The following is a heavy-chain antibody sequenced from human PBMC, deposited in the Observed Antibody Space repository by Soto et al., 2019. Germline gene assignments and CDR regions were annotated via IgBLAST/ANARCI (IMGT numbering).Heavy chain of an antibody. CDR3: ARDQRYYGSGSYYSDS. J-gene: IGHJ4*02. V-gene: IGHV1-18*04. Sequence: QVQLVQSGPEVKKPGASVKVSCKTSGYVSISYGISWVRQAPGHGLEWVGWISAYTGKADYAQQFQGRVTMTTETSTSTAFLELRSLRSDDTAVYYCARDQRYYGSGSYYSDSWGQGTLVTVSS. D-gene: IGHD3-10*01. CDR1: GYVSISYG. CDR2: ISAYTGKA.